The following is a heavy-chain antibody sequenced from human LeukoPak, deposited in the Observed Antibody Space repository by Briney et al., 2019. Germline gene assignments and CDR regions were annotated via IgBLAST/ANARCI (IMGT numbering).Heavy chain of an antibody. CDR3: ATEGPHNFDY. J-gene: IGHJ4*02. CDR2: INFDGSVK. CDR1: GITFNRYW. V-gene: IGHV3-74*01. Sequence: GGSLRLSCVASGITFNRYWMHWVRQAPGKGLVWVASINFDGSVKTYADSVKGQFTISRDNAKDTLYVQMNSLTAEDTAVYYCATEGPHNFDYWGLGTLVTVSS.